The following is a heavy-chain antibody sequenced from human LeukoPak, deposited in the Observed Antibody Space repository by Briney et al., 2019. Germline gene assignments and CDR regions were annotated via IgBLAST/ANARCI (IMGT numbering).Heavy chain of an antibody. CDR3: ARWGSTSCYDY. J-gene: IGHJ4*02. CDR1: GFTFSSYG. V-gene: IGHV3-30*02. D-gene: IGHD2-2*01. CDR2: IRYDGSNK. Sequence: PGGSLRLSCAASGFTFSSYGMHWVHQAPGKGLEWVAFIRYDGSNKYYADSVKGRFTISRDNSKNTLFLQMGSLRADDMAVYYCARWGSTSCYDYWGQGTLVTVSS.